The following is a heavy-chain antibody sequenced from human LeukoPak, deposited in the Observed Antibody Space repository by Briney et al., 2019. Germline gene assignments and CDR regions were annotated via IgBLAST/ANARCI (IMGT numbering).Heavy chain of an antibody. CDR2: MNPNSGNT. V-gene: IGHV1-8*03. J-gene: IGHJ5*02. Sequence: GASVKVSCKASGYTFTSYDINWVRQATGQGLEWMGWMNPNSGNTGYAQKFQGRVTITRNTSISTAYMELSSLRSEDTAIYYCAREWKKILIMVNARQGPLDLWGQGTPVTVSS. CDR1: GYTFTSYD. CDR3: AREWKKILIMVNARQGPLDL. D-gene: IGHD2-8*01.